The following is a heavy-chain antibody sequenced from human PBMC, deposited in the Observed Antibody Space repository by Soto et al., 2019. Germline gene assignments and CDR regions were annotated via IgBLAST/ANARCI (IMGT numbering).Heavy chain of an antibody. J-gene: IGHJ3*02. CDR1: GYTLTELS. Sequence: GASVKVSCKVSGYTLTELSMHWVRQAPGKGLEWMGGFDPEDGETIYAQKSQGRVTMTEDTSTDTAYMELSSLRSEDTAVYYCATHARYDSSGYYYLGAFDIWGQGTMVTVSS. CDR3: ATHARYDSSGYYYLGAFDI. D-gene: IGHD3-22*01. V-gene: IGHV1-24*01. CDR2: FDPEDGET.